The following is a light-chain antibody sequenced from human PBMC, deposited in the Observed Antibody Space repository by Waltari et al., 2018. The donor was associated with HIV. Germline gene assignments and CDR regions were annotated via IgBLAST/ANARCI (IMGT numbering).Light chain of an antibody. Sequence: QSALTQPASVSGSPGQSIPISCPRTSSDIGGYQYVSWYQQQPGKATKLMISEVSNRPSGVSNRFSGSKSGNTASLTISGLQAEDEADYYCSSYTTSSTWVFGGGTKLTVL. J-gene: IGLJ3*02. CDR2: EVS. V-gene: IGLV2-14*01. CDR1: SSDIGGYQY. CDR3: SSYTTSSTWV.